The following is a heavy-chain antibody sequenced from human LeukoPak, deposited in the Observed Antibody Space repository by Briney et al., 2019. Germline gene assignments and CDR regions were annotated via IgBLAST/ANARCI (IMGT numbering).Heavy chain of an antibody. V-gene: IGHV3-13*01. D-gene: IGHD3-10*01. CDR3: ARARGGYYYYGMDV. J-gene: IGHJ6*02. CDR1: GFTFSSYD. CDR2: IGTAGDT. Sequence: PGGSLRLSCAASGFTFSSYDMHWVRQATGKGLEWDSAIGTAGDTYYPGSVKGRFTISRENAKNSLYLQMNSLRAGDTAVCYCARARGGYYYYGMDVWGQGTTVTVSS.